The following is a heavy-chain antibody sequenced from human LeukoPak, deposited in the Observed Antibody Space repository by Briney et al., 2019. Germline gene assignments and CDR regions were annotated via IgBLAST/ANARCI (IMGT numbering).Heavy chain of an antibody. D-gene: IGHD3-10*01. CDR3: AKGYYGSGSYGWFDY. CDR2: ISSSSSYI. V-gene: IGHV3-21*04. Sequence: GGSLRLSCAASGFTFSSYSMNWVRQAPGKGLEWVSSISSSSSYIYYADSVKGRFTISRDNAKNSLYLHMNSLRAEDTAVYSCAKGYYGSGSYGWFDYWGQGTLVTVSS. CDR1: GFTFSSYS. J-gene: IGHJ4*02.